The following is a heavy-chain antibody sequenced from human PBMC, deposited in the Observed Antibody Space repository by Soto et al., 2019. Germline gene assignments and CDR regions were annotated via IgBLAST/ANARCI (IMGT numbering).Heavy chain of an antibody. CDR1: GFTFKAYA. CDR3: AKDGGPSFTVFDY. D-gene: IGHD4-4*01. V-gene: IGHV3-23*01. CDR2: IPATDVKT. Sequence: GGSLRLSCLASGFTFKAYAMGWVRHSPGKGLEWGTNIPATDVKTYYADSVGGRFPIPRENSRNSLFLKMRALSPEASALYYCAKDGGPSFTVFDYWGQGTQVPSPQ. J-gene: IGHJ4*02.